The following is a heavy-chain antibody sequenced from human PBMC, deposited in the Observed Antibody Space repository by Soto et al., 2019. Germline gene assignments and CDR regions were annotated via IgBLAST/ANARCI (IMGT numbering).Heavy chain of an antibody. D-gene: IGHD4-4*01. J-gene: IGHJ6*02. V-gene: IGHV3-11*06. CDR2: ISSSSSYT. CDR3: ARDVFPTTNYYYYYYYGMDV. CDR1: GFTFSDYY. Sequence: GGSLRLSCAASGFTFSDYYMSWIRQAPGKGLEWVSYISSSSSYTNYADSVKGRFTISRDNAKNSLYLQMNSLRAEDTAVYYCARDVFPTTNYYYYYYYGMDVWGQGTTVTVSS.